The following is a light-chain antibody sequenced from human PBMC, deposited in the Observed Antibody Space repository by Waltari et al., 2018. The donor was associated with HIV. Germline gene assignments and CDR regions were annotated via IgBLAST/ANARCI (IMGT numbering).Light chain of an antibody. J-gene: IGLJ2*01. CDR2: EVT. V-gene: IGLV2-8*01. Sequence: QSALTQPPSASGSPGQSVTISCTGTSSNIGDYDFVSWYQRHPDRPPKVLIFEVTRRPPGVPNRFSASKSGNTAFLTISGLQADDEAHYYCSSRAAGNRLIFGGGTHVTVL. CDR3: SSRAAGNRLI. CDR1: SSNIGDYDF.